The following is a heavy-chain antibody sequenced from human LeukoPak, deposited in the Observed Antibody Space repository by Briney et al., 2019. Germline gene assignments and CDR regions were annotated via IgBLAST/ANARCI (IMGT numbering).Heavy chain of an antibody. D-gene: IGHD3-22*01. CDR3: ARLVDYDSSGYLDY. J-gene: IGHJ4*02. V-gene: IGHV4-59*08. CDR2: IYYSGST. Sequence: RPSETLSLTCTVSGGSISSYYWSWIRQPPGKGLEWIGYIYYSGSTNYNPSLKSRVTISVDTSKNQFSLKLSSVTAADTAVYYCARLVDYDSSGYLDYWGQGTLVTVPS. CDR1: GGSISSYY.